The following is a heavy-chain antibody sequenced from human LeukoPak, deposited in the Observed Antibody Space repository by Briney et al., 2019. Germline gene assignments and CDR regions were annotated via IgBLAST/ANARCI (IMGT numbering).Heavy chain of an antibody. CDR3: ARGRVVPATRLDY. CDR2: ISYDAKYK. D-gene: IGHD2-15*01. CDR1: GFTFSNYA. J-gene: IGHJ4*02. Sequence: GRSLRLSCAASGFTFSNYAMHWVRQAPGKGLEWVAVISYDAKYKYYADSLKGRFTISRDNYNNTLYLQMNSLGSEDTAVYYCARGRVVPATRLDYWGRGTLVTVSS. V-gene: IGHV3-30*04.